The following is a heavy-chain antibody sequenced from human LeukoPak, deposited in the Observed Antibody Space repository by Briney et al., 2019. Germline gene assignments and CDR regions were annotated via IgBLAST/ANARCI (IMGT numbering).Heavy chain of an antibody. D-gene: IGHD6-13*01. J-gene: IGHJ6*03. V-gene: IGHV1-2*02. CDR3: AIGIAAAGIGGYYYYTVA. CDR2: VNPNSGGT. CDR1: GYTFTGYY. Sequence: ASVKVSCKASGYTFTGYYMHWVRQAPGQGLEGMGWVNPNSGGTNYAQKFQGRVTKTRDTSISTAYMELSRLRSDDTAVYYCAIGIAAAGIGGYYYYTVASGKGTTVTVSS.